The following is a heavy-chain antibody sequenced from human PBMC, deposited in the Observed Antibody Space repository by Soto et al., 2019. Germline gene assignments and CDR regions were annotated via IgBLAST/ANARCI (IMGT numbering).Heavy chain of an antibody. CDR3: ARDFIVVVPAASYYYYYGMDV. J-gene: IGHJ6*02. Sequence: GGSLRLSCAASGFTFSSYDMHWVRQATGKGLEWVSAIGTAGDTYYPGSVKGRFTISRENAKNSLYLQMNSLRAEDTAVYYCARDFIVVVPAASYYYYYGMDVWGQGTTVTVSS. V-gene: IGHV3-13*01. D-gene: IGHD2-2*01. CDR1: GFTFSSYD. CDR2: IGTAGDT.